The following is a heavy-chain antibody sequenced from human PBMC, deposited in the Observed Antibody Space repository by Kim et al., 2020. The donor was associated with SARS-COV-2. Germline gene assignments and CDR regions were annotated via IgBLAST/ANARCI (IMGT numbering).Heavy chain of an antibody. J-gene: IGHJ4*02. CDR1: GYSISSGYF. V-gene: IGHV4-38-2*02. D-gene: IGHD6-13*01. CDR2: IYHSGST. Sequence: SETLSLTCTVSGYSISSGYFWGWSRQPPGKGLEWIGSIYHSGSTYYNPSLKSRVTISVDTSKNQFSLKLSSVTAADTAVYYCARDDQQLVLWGVNYWCQG. CDR3: ARDDQQLVLWGVNY.